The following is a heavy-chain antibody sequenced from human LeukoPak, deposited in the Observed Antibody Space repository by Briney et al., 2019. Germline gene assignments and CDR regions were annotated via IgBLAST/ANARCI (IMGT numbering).Heavy chain of an antibody. J-gene: IGHJ4*02. Sequence: GGSLRLSCADPGYTFTRNRMSWVRQAPGKGLGWVSYRSSSSSTIYYAGPWKGRFTISRDNANNSLYLQINSLRDEDTAVYYCARTPYGDVPLDWGQGTLVTVSS. CDR1: GYTFTRNR. CDR3: ARTPYGDVPLD. V-gene: IGHV3-48*02. D-gene: IGHD4-17*01. CDR2: RSSSSSTI.